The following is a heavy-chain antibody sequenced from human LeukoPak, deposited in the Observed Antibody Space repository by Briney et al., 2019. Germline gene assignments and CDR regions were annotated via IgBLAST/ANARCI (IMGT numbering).Heavy chain of an antibody. Sequence: ASVKVSCKASGYTFTGYDINWVRQATGQGLEWMGWMNPNSGNTGYAQKFQGRVTMTRNTSISTAYMELSSLRSEDTAVYYCARGPGYSSSWYPISVWGQGAMVTVSS. J-gene: IGHJ3*01. CDR2: MNPNSGNT. CDR3: ARGPGYSSSWYPISV. V-gene: IGHV1-8*01. CDR1: GYTFTGYD. D-gene: IGHD6-13*01.